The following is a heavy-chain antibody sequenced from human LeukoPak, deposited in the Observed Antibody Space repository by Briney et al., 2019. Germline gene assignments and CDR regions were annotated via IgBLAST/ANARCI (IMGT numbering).Heavy chain of an antibody. J-gene: IGHJ2*01. CDR3: ARAGRVAASGWGRHFDL. D-gene: IGHD3-10*01. Sequence: PGGSLRLSCAASGSTFGSYEMNWFRQAQARGLEWLSYISRSGGTMYYADSVKGRFTISRDNAKNSLYLQMSSLRVEDTAVYYCARAGRVAASGWGRHFDLWGRGTLVTVSS. CDR1: GSTFGSYE. CDR2: ISRSGGTM. V-gene: IGHV3-48*03.